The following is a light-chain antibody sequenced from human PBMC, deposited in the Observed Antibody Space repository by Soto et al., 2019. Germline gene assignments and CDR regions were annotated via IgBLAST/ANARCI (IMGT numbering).Light chain of an antibody. J-gene: IGKJ1*01. CDR1: QSISNW. Sequence: DIEMTQSPSNLSASVGDRVTITCRASQSISNWLAWHQQKPGKAPKLLIYKASTLESGVPSRFSGSGSGTEFTLTISSLQPDDFATYDCQQYNSYRTFGQGTKVEIK. CDR2: KAS. V-gene: IGKV1-5*03. CDR3: QQYNSYRT.